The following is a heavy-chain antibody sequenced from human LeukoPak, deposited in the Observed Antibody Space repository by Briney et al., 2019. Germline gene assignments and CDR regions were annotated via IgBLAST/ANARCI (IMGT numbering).Heavy chain of an antibody. CDR1: GFTFSNYA. D-gene: IGHD3-10*01. V-gene: IGHV3-23*01. J-gene: IGHJ5*02. Sequence: GGSLRLSCVAPGFTFSNYAMSWVRQAPGKGLEWVSSVNSGSSTSYTDSVKGRFTVSRDNSKSTLYLQMDSLRAEDTDLYYCAKDGGNYYSTPRFDPWGQGTLVTVSS. CDR2: VNSGSST. CDR3: AKDGGNYYSTPRFDP.